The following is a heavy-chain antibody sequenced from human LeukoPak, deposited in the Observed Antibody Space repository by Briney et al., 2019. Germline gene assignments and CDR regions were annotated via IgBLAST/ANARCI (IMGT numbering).Heavy chain of an antibody. CDR2: IYSGGST. Sequence: PGGSLTLSCAASGFTVSSNYMSWVRQAPGKGLEWVSVIYSGGSTYYADSVKGRFTISRDNSKNTLYLQMNSLRAEDTAVYYCARGTYHYYYGMDVSGQGTTVTVSS. V-gene: IGHV3-53*01. CDR3: ARGTYHYYYGMDV. D-gene: IGHD1-1*01. CDR1: GFTVSSNY. J-gene: IGHJ6*01.